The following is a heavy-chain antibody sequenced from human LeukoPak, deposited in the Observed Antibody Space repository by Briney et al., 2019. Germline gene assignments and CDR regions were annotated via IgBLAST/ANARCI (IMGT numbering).Heavy chain of an antibody. CDR3: ARRGSGWYYFDY. V-gene: IGHV4-38-2*02. CDR1: GYSISSGYY. CDR2: IYHSGST. Sequence: SETLSLTCTVSGYSISSGYYWGWIRQPPGKGLEWIGSIYHSGSTNYNPSLKNRVTISIDTSKNQFSLKLSSVTAADTAVYYCARRGSGWYYFDYWGQGTLVTVSS. D-gene: IGHD6-19*01. J-gene: IGHJ4*02.